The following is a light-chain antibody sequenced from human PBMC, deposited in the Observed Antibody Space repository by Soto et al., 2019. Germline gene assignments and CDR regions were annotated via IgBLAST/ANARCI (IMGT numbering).Light chain of an antibody. Sequence: EIVMTQSPATLSVSPGERATLSCRASQSVSSNLAWYQQKPGQAPRLLIYGASTRATGIPARFSGSGSGTEFTLTISSLQSEDFVVYYCHQYNNWPSVTFGGGTKVEIK. V-gene: IGKV3-15*01. CDR1: QSVSSN. CDR2: GAS. CDR3: HQYNNWPSVT. J-gene: IGKJ4*01.